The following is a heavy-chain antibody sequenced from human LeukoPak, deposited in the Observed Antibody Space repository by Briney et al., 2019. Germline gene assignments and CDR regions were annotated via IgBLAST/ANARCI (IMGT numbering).Heavy chain of an antibody. CDR2: ISSSSSYI. D-gene: IGHD2-15*01. J-gene: IGHJ5*02. CDR3: ARDLRGGKNWFDP. CDR1: GFTFSSYS. Sequence: PGGSLRLSCAASGFTFSSYSMNWVRQAPGKGLEWVSSISSSSSYIYYADSVKGRFTISRDNAKNSLYLQMNSLRAEDTAVYYCARDLRGGKNWFDPWGQGTLVTVSS. V-gene: IGHV3-21*01.